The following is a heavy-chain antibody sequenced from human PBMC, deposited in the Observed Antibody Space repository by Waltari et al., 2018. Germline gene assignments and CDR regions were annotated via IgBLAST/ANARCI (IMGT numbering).Heavy chain of an antibody. D-gene: IGHD1-7*01. CDR2: IKRDGRST. V-gene: IGHV3-74*01. Sequence: EVQLVESGGGLVQPGGSLRVSCTASGFTFSSYWMHWGRPVPGTGLVWVSRIKRDGRSTSYADSAKGRFTISRDNAKNTLFLQMNSLGGEDTAVYYCASGNSHAFDLWGQGTMVTVSS. J-gene: IGHJ3*01. CDR1: GFTFSSYW. CDR3: ASGNSHAFDL.